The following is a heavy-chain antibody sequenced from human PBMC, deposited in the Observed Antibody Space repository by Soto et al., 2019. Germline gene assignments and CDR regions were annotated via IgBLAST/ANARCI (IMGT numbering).Heavy chain of an antibody. CDR1: GGTFSSYA. J-gene: IGHJ5*02. Sequence: ASVKVSFKASGGTFSSYAISWVRQAPGQGLEWMGGIIPIFGTANYAQKFQGRVTITADESTSTAYMELSSLRSEDTAVYYCARVPYDSSGYYYRGNNWFDPWGQGTQVTVSS. V-gene: IGHV1-69*13. CDR3: ARVPYDSSGYYYRGNNWFDP. CDR2: IIPIFGTA. D-gene: IGHD3-22*01.